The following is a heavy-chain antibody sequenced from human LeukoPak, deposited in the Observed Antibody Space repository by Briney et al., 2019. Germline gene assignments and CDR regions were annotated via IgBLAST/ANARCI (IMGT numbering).Heavy chain of an antibody. V-gene: IGHV3-21*01. Sequence: KPGGSLRLSCAASGFTFSSYSMNWVRQAPGKGLEWVSSISSSSSYIYYADSVKGRFTISRDNAKNSLYLQMNSLGAEDTAVYYCARDFRSGRAAAGTLGYWGQGTLVTVSS. J-gene: IGHJ4*02. CDR3: ARDFRSGRAAAGTLGY. D-gene: IGHD6-13*01. CDR2: ISSSSSYI. CDR1: GFTFSSYS.